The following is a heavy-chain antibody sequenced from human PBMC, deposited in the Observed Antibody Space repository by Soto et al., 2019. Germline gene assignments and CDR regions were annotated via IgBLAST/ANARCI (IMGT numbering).Heavy chain of an antibody. D-gene: IGHD1-1*01. Sequence: SETLSLTYTVSGGSISSYYWSRIRQPPGKGLEWIGSIYYSGSTNYKPSLKSRVTISVDTSKNQFSLKLNSVTAADTAVYYCARLRTTYSSLDPWGQGTLVTVSS. J-gene: IGHJ5*02. CDR2: IYYSGST. CDR1: GGSISSYY. CDR3: ARLRTTYSSLDP. V-gene: IGHV4-59*08.